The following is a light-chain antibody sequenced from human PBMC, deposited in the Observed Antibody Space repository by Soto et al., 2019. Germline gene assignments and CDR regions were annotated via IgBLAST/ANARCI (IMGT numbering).Light chain of an antibody. CDR2: AAS. V-gene: IGKV1-9*01. Sequence: IQLTQFPSSLSASVGDRVTITCRASQGISSYLAWYQQKPGKAPKLLIDAASTLQSGVPPRFRGNGSGTDFTLTISSLQPEDFATYYCQQLNSYPWTFGQGTKVEIK. J-gene: IGKJ1*01. CDR1: QGISSY. CDR3: QQLNSYPWT.